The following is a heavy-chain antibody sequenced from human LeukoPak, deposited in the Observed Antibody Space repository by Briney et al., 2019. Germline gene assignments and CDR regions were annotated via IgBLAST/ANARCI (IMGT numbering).Heavy chain of an antibody. Sequence: PSETLSLTCTVSGGSISSGGYYWSWIRQHPGKGLEGIGYIYYSGSTYYNPSLKSRVTISGDRSKNQFSLKLSSVTAADTAVYYCAREAGHTGWFDPWGQGTLVTVSS. CDR1: GGSISSGGYY. V-gene: IGHV4-31*03. D-gene: IGHD1-14*01. CDR3: AREAGHTGWFDP. CDR2: IYYSGST. J-gene: IGHJ5*02.